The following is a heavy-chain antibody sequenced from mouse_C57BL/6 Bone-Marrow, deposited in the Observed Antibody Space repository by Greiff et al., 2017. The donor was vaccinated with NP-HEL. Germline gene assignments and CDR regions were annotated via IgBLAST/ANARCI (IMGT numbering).Heavy chain of an antibody. CDR1: GYTFTDYE. Sequence: QVQLQQSGAELVRPGASVTLSCKASGYTFTDYEMHWVKQTPVHGLEWIGAIDPETGGTAYNQKFKGKAILTADKSSSTAYMELRSLTAEDSAVYYSEGYYFDYWGQGTTHTVSS. CDR3: EGYYFDY. V-gene: IGHV1-15*01. CDR2: IDPETGGT. J-gene: IGHJ2*01.